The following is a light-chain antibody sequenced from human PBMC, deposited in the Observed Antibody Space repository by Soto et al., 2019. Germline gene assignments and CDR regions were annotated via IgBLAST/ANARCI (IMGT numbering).Light chain of an antibody. CDR3: SSYTSSSAWM. Sequence: QSVLTQPASVSGSPGQSITISCTGTSSDVGGYNYVSWYQHHPGKAPKLMIYEVSYRPSGISNRFSGSKSGNTASLTISGLQAEDEADYYCSSYTSSSAWMFGGGTKLTVL. CDR2: EVS. J-gene: IGLJ3*02. CDR1: SSDVGGYNY. V-gene: IGLV2-14*01.